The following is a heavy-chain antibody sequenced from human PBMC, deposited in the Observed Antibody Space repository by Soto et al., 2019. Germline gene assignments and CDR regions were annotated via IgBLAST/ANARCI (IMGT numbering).Heavy chain of an antibody. D-gene: IGHD6-6*01. V-gene: IGHV3-49*04. Sequence: PGWSLRLSCTSSVFTFGDYAMSWVRRAPGKGLEWVGFIRSKAYGGTTEYAASVKGRFTISRDDSKSIAYLQMNSLKTEDTAVYYCTKGQLVWGQGTLVTVSS. CDR3: TKGQLV. J-gene: IGHJ4*02. CDR2: IRSKAYGGTT. CDR1: VFTFGDYA.